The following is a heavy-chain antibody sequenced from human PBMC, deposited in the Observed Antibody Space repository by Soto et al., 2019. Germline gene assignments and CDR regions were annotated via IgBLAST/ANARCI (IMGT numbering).Heavy chain of an antibody. CDR1: GFTFSSYT. Sequence: PGGSLRLSCAASGFTFSSYTMNWVRQAPGKGLEWVSYISDSSNSMYYADSVKGRFTISRDNAKNSLYLQMNSLRAEDTAVYYCASILSSRRRSWYMDAYGIWGQSTMDT. V-gene: IGHV3-48*01. J-gene: IGHJ3*02. CDR2: ISDSSNSM. CDR3: ASILSSRRRSWYMDAYGI. D-gene: IGHD6-13*01.